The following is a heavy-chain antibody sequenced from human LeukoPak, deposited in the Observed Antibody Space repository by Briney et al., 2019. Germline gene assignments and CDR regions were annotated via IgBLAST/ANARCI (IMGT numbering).Heavy chain of an antibody. CDR3: ARGDCSSTSCYNIDY. CDR1: GYAFTGYY. Sequence: ASVKVSXKASGYAFTGYYMHWVRQAPGQGLEWMGRINPNSGGTNYAQKFQGRVTMTRDTSINTAYMELSRLRSDDTAVYYCARGDCSSTSCYNIDYWGQGTLVTVSS. J-gene: IGHJ4*02. D-gene: IGHD2-2*02. CDR2: INPNSGGT. V-gene: IGHV1-2*06.